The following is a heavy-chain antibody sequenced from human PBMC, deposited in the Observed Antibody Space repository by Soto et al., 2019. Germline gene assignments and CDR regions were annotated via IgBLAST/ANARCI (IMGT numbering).Heavy chain of an antibody. D-gene: IGHD3-10*01. CDR2: ISSSGSYI. CDR3: ASIPGGPPLRYFDY. Sequence: PGGSLRLSCAASAFTFSSHSMNWVRKDTGKGLEWVSSISSSGSYIYYADSLEGRFAISRDNAKNSLYLQMNSLRAEDTAVYYCASIPGGPPLRYFDYWGQGTLVTVSS. J-gene: IGHJ4*02. CDR1: AFTFSSHS. V-gene: IGHV3-21*01.